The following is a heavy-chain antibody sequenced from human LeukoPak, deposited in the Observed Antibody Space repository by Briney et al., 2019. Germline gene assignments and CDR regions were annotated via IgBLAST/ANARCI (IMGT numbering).Heavy chain of an antibody. J-gene: IGHJ5*02. CDR3: AKSIAAAGST. CDR1: GFTFSSYG. Sequence: GGSLRLSCAASGFTFSSYGMHWVRQAPGKGLEWVAVISYDGSNKYYADSVKGRFTISRDNSKNTVYLQMNSLRAEDTAVYYCAKSIAAAGSTWGQGTLVTVSS. D-gene: IGHD6-13*01. CDR2: ISYDGSNK. V-gene: IGHV3-30*18.